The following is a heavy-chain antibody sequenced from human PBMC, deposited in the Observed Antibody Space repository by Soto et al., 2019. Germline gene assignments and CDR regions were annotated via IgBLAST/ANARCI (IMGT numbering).Heavy chain of an antibody. CDR1: GFTFDDYG. V-gene: IGHV3-20*01. Sequence: EVQLVESGGGVVRPGGSLRLSCAASGFTFDDYGVSWVRQAPGKGLEWVSGINWNGGSTGYADSVKGRFTISRDNAKNSLSLQMNSLRAEDTAFYHCARDITAQVADAFDICGQGTMVTVSS. CDR3: ARDITAQVADAFDI. D-gene: IGHD2-15*01. J-gene: IGHJ3*02. CDR2: INWNGGST.